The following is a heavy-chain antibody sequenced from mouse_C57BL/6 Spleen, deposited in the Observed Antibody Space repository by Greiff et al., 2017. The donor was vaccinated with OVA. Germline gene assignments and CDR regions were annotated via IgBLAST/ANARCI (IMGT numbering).Heavy chain of an antibody. V-gene: IGHV14-2*01. J-gene: IGHJ2*01. CDR2: IDPEDGET. CDR3: AQAAKVTTGVRNYDSDY. Sequence: EVKLQEPGAELVKPGASVKLSCTASGFTFTDYYMHWVKQRTEQGLEWIGRIDPEDGETKYAPKFQGKATITADTSSNTAYLQLSSLTSEDTAVYYCAQAAKVTTGVRNYDSDYWGQGTTLTVSS. D-gene: IGHD2-2*01. CDR1: GFTFTDYY.